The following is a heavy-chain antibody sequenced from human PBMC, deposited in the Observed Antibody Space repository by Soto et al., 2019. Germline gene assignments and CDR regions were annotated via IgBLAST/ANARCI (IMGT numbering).Heavy chain of an antibody. D-gene: IGHD3-10*01. V-gene: IGHV4-34*01. CDR2: INHSGST. Sequence: QVQLQQWGAGLLKPSETLSLTCAVYDGSFSGYYWSWIREPPGKGLEWIGEINHSGSTNYNPSLKSRVTISLDTSKNQFSLKLSSVTAADTAVYYCARAMVRGVMDSGFDYWGQGTLVTVSS. J-gene: IGHJ4*02. CDR3: ARAMVRGVMDSGFDY. CDR1: DGSFSGYY.